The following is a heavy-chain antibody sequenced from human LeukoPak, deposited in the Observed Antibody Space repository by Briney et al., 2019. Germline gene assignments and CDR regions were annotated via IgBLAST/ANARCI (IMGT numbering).Heavy chain of an antibody. CDR3: ARGFNDFWSGSQLEY. D-gene: IGHD3-3*01. V-gene: IGHV3-30-3*01. Sequence: GGSLRLSRAASGFIFGGYAMHWVRQAPGKGLQWLAVISYDGGKTYYADSVEGRFTISRDNSKSTVYLEINSLRSEDTAIYYCARGFNDFWSGSQLEYWGQGTLVTVSS. CDR2: ISYDGGKT. CDR1: GFIFGGYA. J-gene: IGHJ4*02.